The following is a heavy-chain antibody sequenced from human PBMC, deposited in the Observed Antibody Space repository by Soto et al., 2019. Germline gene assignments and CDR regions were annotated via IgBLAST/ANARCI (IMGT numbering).Heavy chain of an antibody. CDR2: IYHSGST. J-gene: IGHJ5*02. D-gene: IGHD5-12*01. Sequence: SETLSLTCAVSGGSISSGGYSWSWIRQPPGKGLEWIGYIYHSGSTYYNPSLESRVTISVARSKNPFSLKLSSVTAADTAVYYCARARRYRGLGWFDPWGQGTLVTVSS. CDR1: GGSISSGGYS. V-gene: IGHV4-30-2*01. CDR3: ARARRYRGLGWFDP.